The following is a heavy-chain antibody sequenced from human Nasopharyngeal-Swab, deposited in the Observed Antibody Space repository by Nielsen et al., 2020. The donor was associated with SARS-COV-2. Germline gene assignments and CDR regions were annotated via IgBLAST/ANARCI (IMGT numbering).Heavy chain of an antibody. J-gene: IGHJ4*02. V-gene: IGHV1-3*01. CDR2: INAGNGNT. CDR1: GYTFTSYA. CDR3: AREAAAGYFDY. D-gene: IGHD6-13*01. Sequence: ASVKVSCKASGYTFTSYAIHWVRQAPGQRLEWMGWINAGNGNTKYSQKLQGRVTMTTDTSTSTAYMELRSLRSDDTAVYYCAREAAAGYFDYWGQGTLVTVSS.